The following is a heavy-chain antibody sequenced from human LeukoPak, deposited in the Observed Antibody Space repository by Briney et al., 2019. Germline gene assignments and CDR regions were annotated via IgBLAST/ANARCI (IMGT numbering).Heavy chain of an antibody. V-gene: IGHV3-7*01. CDR1: GFTFSSYW. CDR3: ARDFVTRTADY. Sequence: GGSLRLSCAASGFTFSSYWMNWVRQAPGKGLEWVANVKQDGSEKYYVDSVKGRFTISRDNAKNSLYLQMNSLRAEDTAVYYCARDFVTRTADYWGQGTLVTVSS. D-gene: IGHD1-14*01. J-gene: IGHJ4*02. CDR2: VKQDGSEK.